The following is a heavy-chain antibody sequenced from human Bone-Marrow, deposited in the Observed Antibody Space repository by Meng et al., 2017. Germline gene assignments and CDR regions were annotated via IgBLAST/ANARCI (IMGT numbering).Heavy chain of an antibody. Sequence: QLVESGGGVVRPGRSLRLSCAASGFTFSSYGMHWVRQAPGKGLEWVAVIWYDGSNKCYADSVKGRFTISRDNSKNTLYLQMNSLRAEDTAVYYCARDGDYWGQGTLVTVSS. CDR2: IWYDGSNK. V-gene: IGHV3-33*01. J-gene: IGHJ4*02. CDR3: ARDGDY. CDR1: GFTFSSYG.